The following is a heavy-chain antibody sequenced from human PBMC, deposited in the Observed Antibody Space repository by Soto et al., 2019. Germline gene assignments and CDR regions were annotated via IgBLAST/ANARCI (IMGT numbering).Heavy chain of an antibody. J-gene: IGHJ6*02. D-gene: IGHD4-4*01. Sequence: GGSLRLSCEASGFSFSTFDMSWVRQAPGKGLQCVSFIRGSDGTTYYVDSVKGRFTISRDNSKNTLYLQMNSLRAEDTAVYYCARSSYRRDGYSPPGDYYGMDVWGLGTTVTVSS. CDR3: ARSSYRRDGYSPPGDYYGMDV. CDR2: IRGSDGTT. CDR1: GFSFSTFD. V-gene: IGHV3-23*01.